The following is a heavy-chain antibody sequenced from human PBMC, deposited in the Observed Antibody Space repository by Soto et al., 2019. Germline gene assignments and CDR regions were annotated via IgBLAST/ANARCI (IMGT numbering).Heavy chain of an antibody. J-gene: IGHJ4*02. Sequence: SVKVSCKASGGTFSSYAISWVRQAPGQGLEWMGGIIPIFGTANYAQKFQGRVTITADESTSTAYMELSSLRSEDTVVYYCARAPLDYYDSSGYYYWGQGTLVTVSS. CDR3: ARAPLDYYDSSGYYY. CDR2: IIPIFGTA. D-gene: IGHD3-22*01. V-gene: IGHV1-69*13. CDR1: GGTFSSYA.